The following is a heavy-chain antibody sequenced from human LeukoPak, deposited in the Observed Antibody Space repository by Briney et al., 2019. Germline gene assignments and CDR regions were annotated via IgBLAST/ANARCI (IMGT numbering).Heavy chain of an antibody. CDR3: ATYSYSMVRGVLELYYFDY. D-gene: IGHD3-10*01. CDR2: FDPEDGET. Sequence: ASVKVSCKVSGYTLTELSMHWVRQAPGKGLEWMGGFDPEDGETIYAQKFQGRVTMTEDTSTDTAYMELSSLRSEDTAVYCCATYSYSMVRGVLELYYFDYWGQGTLVTVSS. J-gene: IGHJ4*02. V-gene: IGHV1-24*01. CDR1: GYTLTELS.